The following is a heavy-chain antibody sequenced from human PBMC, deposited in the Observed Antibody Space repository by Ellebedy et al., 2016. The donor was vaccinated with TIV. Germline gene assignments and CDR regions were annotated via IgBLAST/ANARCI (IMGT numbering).Heavy chain of an antibody. V-gene: IGHV4-34*01. CDR3: ARAVYGDYEDY. CDR2: INHRGST. CDR1: GGSFRGYY. J-gene: IGHJ4*02. Sequence: MPSETLSLTCAVYGGSFRGYYWSWIRQPPGKGREWIGEINHRGSTNYNPSLKSRVSASVDTSKNQFSLKLSSVTVADTAVYYCARAVYGDYEDYWGQGTLVTVSS. D-gene: IGHD4-17*01.